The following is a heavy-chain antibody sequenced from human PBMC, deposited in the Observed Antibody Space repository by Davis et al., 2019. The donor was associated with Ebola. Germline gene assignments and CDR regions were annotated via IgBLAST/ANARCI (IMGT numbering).Heavy chain of an antibody. CDR3: ARDAGSTWFES. Sequence: PGGSLRLSCAASGFTFSSYAMSWVRQAPGQGLEWVSVVYRGGSTYYADSVRGRFTISIDNSENTLYLQMNDLRVDDTAVYYCARDAGSTWFESWGQGTLVTVSP. CDR2: VYRGGST. D-gene: IGHD1-26*01. J-gene: IGHJ5*01. CDR1: GFTFSSYA. V-gene: IGHV3-53*01.